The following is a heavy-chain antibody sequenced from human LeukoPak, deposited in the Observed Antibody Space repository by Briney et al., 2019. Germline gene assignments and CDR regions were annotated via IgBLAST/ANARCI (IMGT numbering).Heavy chain of an antibody. V-gene: IGHV4-59*01. D-gene: IGHD1-26*01. CDR3: ARGTSGSYYGVWFDH. CDR2: IYYTGST. J-gene: IGHJ5*02. Sequence: PSETLSLTCTVSGGSFSSSYWSWVRQPPGKGLEWIAYIYYTGSTNYNPSLKGRVTISLDTSKNQFSLKLSSVTAADTAVYYCARGTSGSYYGVWFDHWGQGTLVTVSS. CDR1: GGSFSSSY.